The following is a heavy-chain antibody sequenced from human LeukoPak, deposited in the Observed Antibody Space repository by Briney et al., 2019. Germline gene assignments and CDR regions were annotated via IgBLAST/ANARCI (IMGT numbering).Heavy chain of an antibody. CDR1: GITFGNNW. CDR2: INSDGGGA. V-gene: IGHV3-74*01. J-gene: IGHJ5*02. Sequence: GGSLRLSCAAAGITFGNNWMHWVRQGPGKGLVWISRINSDGGGAIYADSVKGRFTVSRDNAKNTLYLQMNSLRAEDTAVYYCARNVPHNWFDTWGQGTLVTVSS. CDR3: ARNVPHNWFDT.